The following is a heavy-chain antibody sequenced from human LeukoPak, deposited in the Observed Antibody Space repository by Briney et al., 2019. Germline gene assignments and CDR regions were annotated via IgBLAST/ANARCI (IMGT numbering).Heavy chain of an antibody. CDR1: GYTFTNYY. CDR2: INPSGGST. D-gene: IGHD5-12*01. CDR3: ARGMGYSGYDKYYFDY. V-gene: IGHV1-46*01. J-gene: IGHJ4*02. Sequence: ASVKVSCKPSGYTFTNYYMHWVRQAPGQGLEWMRIINPSGGSTTYAQKFQGRVTITRDTSTSTVYMELSSLRFEDTAVYYCARGMGYSGYDKYYFDYWGQGTLVIVSS.